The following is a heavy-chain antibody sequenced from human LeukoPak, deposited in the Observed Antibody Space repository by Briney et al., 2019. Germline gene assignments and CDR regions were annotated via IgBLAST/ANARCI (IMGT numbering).Heavy chain of an antibody. V-gene: IGHV1-2*02. CDR1: GYTFTSYG. D-gene: IGHD3-16*01. CDR3: ARASFWESPINWFAP. CDR2: INPKNGGS. Sequence: ASVKVSCKASGYTFTSYGISWVRQAPGQGLEWVGWINPKNGGSNYAQKFQGRVTMTRDRSISTAYMELNRLTSDDTAVYYCARASFWESPINWFAPWGQGTLVTVSS. J-gene: IGHJ5*02.